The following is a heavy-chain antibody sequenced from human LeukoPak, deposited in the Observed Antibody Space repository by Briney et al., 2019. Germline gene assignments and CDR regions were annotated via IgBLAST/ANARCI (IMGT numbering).Heavy chain of an antibody. D-gene: IGHD1-26*01. J-gene: IGHJ3*02. Sequence: SETLSLTCTVSGGSISSYYWSWIRQPPGKGLEWIGYIYYSGSTNYNPSLKSRVTISVDTSKNQFSLKLSSVTVADTAVYYCARYIVGATGAFDIWGQGTMVTVSS. CDR3: ARYIVGATGAFDI. V-gene: IGHV4-59*08. CDR1: GGSISSYY. CDR2: IYYSGST.